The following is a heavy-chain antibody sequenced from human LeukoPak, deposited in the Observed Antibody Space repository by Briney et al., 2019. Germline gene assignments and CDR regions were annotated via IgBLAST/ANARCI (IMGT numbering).Heavy chain of an antibody. CDR2: IIPILSIA. CDR1: GGTFSSYT. V-gene: IGHV1-69*04. D-gene: IGHD2-21*01. CDR3: ARDSSYCGGDCYGDY. J-gene: IGHJ4*02. Sequence: GASVKVSCKASGGTFSSYTISWVRQAPGQGLEWMGRIIPILSIANYAQKFQGRVTITADKSTSTAYMELSSLRSEDTAVYYCARDSSYCGGDCYGDYWGQGTLVTVSS.